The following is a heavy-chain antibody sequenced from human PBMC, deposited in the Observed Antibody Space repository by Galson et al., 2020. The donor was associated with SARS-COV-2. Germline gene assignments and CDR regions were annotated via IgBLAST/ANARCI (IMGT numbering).Heavy chain of an antibody. CDR1: GFTFNDYW. J-gene: IGHJ3*02. CDR2: VDGDGSNT. D-gene: IGHD3-3*01. Sequence: GGSLRLSCVASGFTFNDYWMHWVRQAPGKGLVWVSRVDGDGSNTNYADSVKGRFTISRDNAKKTLYLQLNSLRTEDTAVYYCARDPSRALYDFWSGYYRQDAFDIWGHGTMVTVSS. V-gene: IGHV3-74*01. CDR3: ARDPSRALYDFWSGYYRQDAFDI.